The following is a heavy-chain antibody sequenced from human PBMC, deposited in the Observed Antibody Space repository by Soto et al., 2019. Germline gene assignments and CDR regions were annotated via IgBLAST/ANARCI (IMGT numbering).Heavy chain of an antibody. CDR1: GFTFSSYA. CDR3: ARGLGGSIVQLAPGFYYYGMDV. CDR2: ISYDGSNK. J-gene: IGHJ6*02. D-gene: IGHD3-16*01. V-gene: IGHV3-30-3*01. Sequence: QVQLVESGGGVVQPGRSLRLSCAASGFTFSSYAMHWVRQAPGKGLEWVAVISYDGSNKYYADSVKGRFTISRDNSKNTLYLQMNSLRAEDTAVYYCARGLGGSIVQLAPGFYYYGMDVWGQGTTVTVSS.